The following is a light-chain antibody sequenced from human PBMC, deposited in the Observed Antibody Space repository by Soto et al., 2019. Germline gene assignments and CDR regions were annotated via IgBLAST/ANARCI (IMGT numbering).Light chain of an antibody. CDR3: QSYDSSLSGWV. Sequence: QSVLTQPPSVSGAPGQRVTISCTGSSSNIGAGYDVHWYQQLPGTAPKLLIYGNSIRPSGVPDRFSGSKSGTSASLAITGLQAEDEADYYCQSYDSSLSGWVFGGGTKVTV. CDR2: GNS. V-gene: IGLV1-40*01. CDR1: SSNIGAGYD. J-gene: IGLJ3*02.